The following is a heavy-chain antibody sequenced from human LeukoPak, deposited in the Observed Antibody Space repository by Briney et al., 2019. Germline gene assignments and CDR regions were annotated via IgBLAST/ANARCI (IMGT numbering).Heavy chain of an antibody. CDR1: GGSISSYY. D-gene: IGHD5-18*01. J-gene: IGHJ4*02. CDR2: IYYSGST. CDR3: ARQRRPGYSYGPFDY. Sequence: SETLSLTCTVSGGSISSYYWSWIRQPPGKGLEWIGYIYYSGSTNYNPSLKSRVTMSVDTSKNQFSLKLSSVTAADTAVYYCARQRRPGYSYGPFDYWGQGTLVTVSS. V-gene: IGHV4-59*08.